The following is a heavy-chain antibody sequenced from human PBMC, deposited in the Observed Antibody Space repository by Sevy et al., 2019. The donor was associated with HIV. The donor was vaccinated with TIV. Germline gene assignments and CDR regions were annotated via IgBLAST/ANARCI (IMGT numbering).Heavy chain of an antibody. J-gene: IGHJ6*03. V-gene: IGHV3-48*02. Sequence: GGSLRLSCAASGFTFSSYSMNWVRQAPGKGLERVSYISSSSSTIYYADSVKGRFTISRDNAKNSLYLQMNSLRDEDTAVYYCARDRVAAAGYYYYYMDVWGKGTTVTVSS. CDR2: ISSSSSTI. D-gene: IGHD6-13*01. CDR1: GFTFSSYS. CDR3: ARDRVAAAGYYYYYMDV.